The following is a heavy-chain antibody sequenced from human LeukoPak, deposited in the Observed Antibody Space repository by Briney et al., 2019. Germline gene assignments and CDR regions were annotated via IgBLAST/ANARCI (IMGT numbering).Heavy chain of an antibody. Sequence: GGSLRLSCAASGFTFSSYSMNWVRQAPGKGLEWVSSISSSSSYIYYADSVKGRFTISRDNAKNSLYLQMNSLRAEDTPVYHCAKNYDFWSGSGLDWGQGTLVTVSS. V-gene: IGHV3-21*04. J-gene: IGHJ4*02. D-gene: IGHD3-3*01. CDR1: GFTFSSYS. CDR3: AKNYDFWSGSGLD. CDR2: ISSSSSYI.